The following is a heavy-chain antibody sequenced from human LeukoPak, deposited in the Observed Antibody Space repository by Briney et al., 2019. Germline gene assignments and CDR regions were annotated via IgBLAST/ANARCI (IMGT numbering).Heavy chain of an antibody. J-gene: IGHJ4*02. CDR1: GGSFSGYY. V-gene: IGHV4-34*01. D-gene: IGHD3-3*01. CDR2: INHSGST. Sequence: SETLSLTCAVYGGSFSGYYWSWIRQPPGKGLEWIGEINHSGSTNYNPSLKSRVTISVDTSKNQFSLKLSSVTAADTAVYYCARFRPLRFLEWQYYFDYWGQGTLVTVSS. CDR3: ARFRPLRFLEWQYYFDY.